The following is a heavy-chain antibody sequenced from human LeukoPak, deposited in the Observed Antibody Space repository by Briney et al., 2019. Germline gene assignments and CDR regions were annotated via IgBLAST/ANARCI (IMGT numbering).Heavy chain of an antibody. D-gene: IGHD2-2*01. Sequence: PGGSLRLSCAASGFTFSSYGMDWVRQAPGKGLEWVATVRYDGSYQWYAESVKGRFTISRDNAKNSLYLQMNSLRADDTATYYCARGFNYAFDYWGQGTLVTVSS. J-gene: IGHJ4*02. CDR3: ARGFNYAFDY. CDR1: GFTFSSYG. CDR2: VRYDGSYQ. V-gene: IGHV3-30*02.